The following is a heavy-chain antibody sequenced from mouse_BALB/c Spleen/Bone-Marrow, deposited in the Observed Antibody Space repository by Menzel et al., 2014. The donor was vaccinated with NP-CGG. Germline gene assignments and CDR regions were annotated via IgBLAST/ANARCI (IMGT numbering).Heavy chain of an antibody. V-gene: IGHV14-3*02. D-gene: IGHD2-4*01. J-gene: IGHJ4*01. CDR2: IDPANGNT. CDR1: GFNIKDTY. Sequence: EVQLQQSGAELVKPGASVKLSCTASGFNIKDTYMHWVKQRPEQGLEWIGRIDPANGNTKYDPKFQGKATITADTSSNTAYLQLSSLTSEDTAVYYCAGFGITKEEGCYYAMDYWGQGTSVTVSS. CDR3: AGFGITKEEGCYYAMDY.